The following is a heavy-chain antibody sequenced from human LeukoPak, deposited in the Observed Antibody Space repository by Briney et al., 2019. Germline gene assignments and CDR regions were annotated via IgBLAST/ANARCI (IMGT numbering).Heavy chain of an antibody. Sequence: GGSLRLSCAASGRSIRPFPMIWVRQPPAEGLEWLSLIGSGSSAIYYADSIKGRFSVSRADARESLYFQMDSLRGEDTAVYYCARVDTFNGKSGFRFFDPWGRGTLVTVSS. J-gene: IGHJ2*01. CDR2: IGSGSSAI. CDR3: ARVDTFNGKSGFRFFDP. CDR1: GRSIRPFP. D-gene: IGHD1-14*01. V-gene: IGHV3-21*01.